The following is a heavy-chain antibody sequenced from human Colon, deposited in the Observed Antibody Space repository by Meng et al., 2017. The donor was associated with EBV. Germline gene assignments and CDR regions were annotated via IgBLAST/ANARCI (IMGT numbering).Heavy chain of an antibody. CDR3: ARGSYYTWAT. V-gene: IGHV4/OR15-8*02. CDR2: IHHSGTT. CDR1: GGSITSNDHW. J-gene: IGHJ5*02. D-gene: IGHD3-10*01. Sequence: ESGPGLVKSSETPSPPAEVSGGSITSNDHWWSWVRQPPGKGPEWIGEIHHSGTTNYNPSFKSRVTMSIDTWKNRFSLDLTSVTAADTAVYYCARGSYYTWATWGQGTLVTVSS.